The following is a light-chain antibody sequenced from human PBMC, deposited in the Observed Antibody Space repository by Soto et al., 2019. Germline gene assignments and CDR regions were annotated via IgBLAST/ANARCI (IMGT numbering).Light chain of an antibody. J-gene: IGLJ1*01. CDR3: SSYTRSSTYV. CDR1: SSDVGAYNY. V-gene: IGLV2-14*01. CDR2: EVR. Sequence: QSVLTQPACVSGSPGQSITMSCTGTSSDVGAYNYVSWYQHHPGKAPKLMIYEVRNRPSGVSNRFSGSKSGNTASLTISGLQAEDEADYYCSSYTRSSTYVFGTGTKVTVL.